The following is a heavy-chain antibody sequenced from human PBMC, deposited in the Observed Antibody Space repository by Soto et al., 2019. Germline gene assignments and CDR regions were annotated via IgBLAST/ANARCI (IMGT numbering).Heavy chain of an antibody. CDR1: GYTFTNYA. J-gene: IGHJ4*02. CDR3: ARDSPPVDY. V-gene: IGHV1-18*01. CDR2: ISAYNGTT. Sequence: QVQLVQSGAEGKKPGASVKVSCKASGYTFTNYAISWVRPAPGQGLEWMGWISAYNGTTNYAQKLRGRVTMTTDTSTSTAYMALRSLRSDDTAVYYCARDSPPVDYWGQGTLGTVSS.